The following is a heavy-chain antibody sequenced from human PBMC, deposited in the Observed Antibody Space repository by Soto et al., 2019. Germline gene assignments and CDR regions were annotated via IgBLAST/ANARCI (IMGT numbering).Heavy chain of an antibody. CDR2: ISSSGDPQ. V-gene: IGHV3-11*01. Sequence: QVQLVESGGGLVKPGGSLRLSCVASGFTFSNYYMNWLRLAPGKGLEWISSISSSGDPQHYADSVKGRFTISRDNAKNSLYLQMNSLRAEDTAVYYCARARRGVGVLYGMDVWGQGTTVTVSS. CDR1: GFTFSNYY. CDR3: ARARRGVGVLYGMDV. J-gene: IGHJ6*02. D-gene: IGHD1-26*01.